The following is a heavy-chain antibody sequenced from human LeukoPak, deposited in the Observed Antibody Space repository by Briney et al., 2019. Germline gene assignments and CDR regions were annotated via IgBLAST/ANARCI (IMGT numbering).Heavy chain of an antibody. Sequence: ASVKVSCKASGYTFTSYYMHWVRQAPGQGLEWMGIINPSGGSTSYAQKFQGRVTITRDTSTSTVYMELSSLRSEDTAVYYCAREEIYYYDSSGPLDYWGQGTLVTVSS. V-gene: IGHV1-46*01. CDR2: INPSGGST. D-gene: IGHD3-22*01. J-gene: IGHJ4*02. CDR3: AREEIYYYDSSGPLDY. CDR1: GYTFTSYY.